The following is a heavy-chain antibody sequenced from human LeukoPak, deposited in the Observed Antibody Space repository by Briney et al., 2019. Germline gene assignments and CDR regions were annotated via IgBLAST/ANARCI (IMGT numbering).Heavy chain of an antibody. D-gene: IGHD6-13*01. Sequence: GGSLRLSCEGSAFIFSGHWMNWVRQTPGKGLEWVASIKEDGSERQYVDSVKGRFSISRDNTKGSLFLQLNSLRAEDTAVYYCAKDLRQQLVDHDAFDIWGQGTMVTVSS. J-gene: IGHJ3*02. CDR3: AKDLRQQLVDHDAFDI. CDR2: IKEDGSER. V-gene: IGHV3-7*03. CDR1: AFIFSGHW.